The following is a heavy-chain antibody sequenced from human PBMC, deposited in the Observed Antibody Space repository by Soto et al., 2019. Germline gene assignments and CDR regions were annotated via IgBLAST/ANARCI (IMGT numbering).Heavy chain of an antibody. Sequence: EVQLLESGGGLAQPGGSLRLSCEVSGFTFRKYVMTWVRQAPGKGLEWVSSLSSTGGSTYYADSVKGRFTVSRDNSKNTLFLQMNSLRAEDTAIYYCAKDQGFLEWKPQGGLDVWGPGTTVAVSS. CDR2: LSSTGGST. V-gene: IGHV3-23*01. CDR1: GFTFRKYV. J-gene: IGHJ6*02. D-gene: IGHD3-3*01. CDR3: AKDQGFLEWKPQGGLDV.